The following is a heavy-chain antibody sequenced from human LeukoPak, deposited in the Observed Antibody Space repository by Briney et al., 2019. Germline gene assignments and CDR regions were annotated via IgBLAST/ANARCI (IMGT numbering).Heavy chain of an antibody. Sequence: GGSLRLSCAASGFTFSSYGMHWVRQAPGKGLEWVAVISYDGSNKYYADSVKGRFTISRDNSKNTLYLQMNSLRAEDTAVYYCARGADTSGHYSFFDYWGQGTLVTVSS. CDR2: ISYDGSNK. CDR1: GFTFSSYG. J-gene: IGHJ4*02. V-gene: IGHV3-30*03. CDR3: ARGADTSGHYSFFDY. D-gene: IGHD3-22*01.